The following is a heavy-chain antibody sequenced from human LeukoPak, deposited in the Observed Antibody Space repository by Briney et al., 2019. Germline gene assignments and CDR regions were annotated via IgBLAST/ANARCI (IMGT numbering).Heavy chain of an antibody. J-gene: IGHJ4*02. CDR1: GFTFSDYS. CDR2: ISSSGSAK. CDR3: AGADLLAVVAAPHSYYFAY. V-gene: IGHV3-48*04. Sequence: QAGGSLRLSCAASGFTFSDYSMNWVRQAPGKGLESVAYISSSGSAKYYADSVKGRFTISRDNAKNSLYLQMNSLRAEDTAVYYCAGADLLAVVAAPHSYYFAYWGQGTLVTFST. D-gene: IGHD2-15*01.